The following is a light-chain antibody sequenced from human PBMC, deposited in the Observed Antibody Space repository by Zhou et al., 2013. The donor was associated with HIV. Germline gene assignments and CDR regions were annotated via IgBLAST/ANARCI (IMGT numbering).Light chain of an antibody. Sequence: DIQMTQSPSTLSASVGDRVTITCRASQSISSWLAWYQQKPGKAPKLLIYKASSLESGVPSRFTGSGSGTDFTLTISSLQPEDFATYYCQQSYGSLLTFGQGTRLDI. J-gene: IGKJ5*01. CDR1: QSISSW. CDR2: KAS. CDR3: QQSYGSLLT. V-gene: IGKV1-5*03.